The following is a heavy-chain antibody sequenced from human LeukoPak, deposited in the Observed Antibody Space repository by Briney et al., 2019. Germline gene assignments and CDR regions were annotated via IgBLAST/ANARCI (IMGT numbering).Heavy chain of an antibody. D-gene: IGHD5-18*01. CDR3: ARAFPPRGYSYDVIDY. CDR1: GYTFTSYY. CDR2: INPSGGST. J-gene: IGHJ4*02. V-gene: IGHV1-46*01. Sequence: ASVKVSCKASGYTFTSYYMRWVRQAPGQGLEWMGIINPSGGSTSYAQKFQGRVTMTRDTSTSTVYMELSSLRSEDTAVYYCARAFPPRGYSYDVIDYWGQGTLVTVSS.